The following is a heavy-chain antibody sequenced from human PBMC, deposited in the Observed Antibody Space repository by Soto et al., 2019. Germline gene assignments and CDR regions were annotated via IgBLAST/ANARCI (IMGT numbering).Heavy chain of an antibody. V-gene: IGHV3-21*01. J-gene: IGHJ5*02. CDR2: ISSSSSYI. CDR3: ARDRAAAGTRWFDP. Sequence: PGGSLRLSCAASGFTFSSYSMNWVRQAPGKGLEWVSSISSSSSYIYYADSVKGRFTISRDNAKNSLYLQMNSLRAEDTAVYYCARDRAAAGTRWFDPWGQGTLVTVSS. D-gene: IGHD6-13*01. CDR1: GFTFSSYS.